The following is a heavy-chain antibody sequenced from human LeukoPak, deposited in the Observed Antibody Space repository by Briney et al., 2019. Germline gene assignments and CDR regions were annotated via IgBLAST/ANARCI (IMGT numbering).Heavy chain of an antibody. V-gene: IGHV3-21*01. Sequence: PGGSLRLSCAASGFTFSSYSMNWVRQAPGKGLEWVSSISSSSSYIYYADSVKGRFTISRDNAKNSLYLQMNSLRAEDTAVYYCARDRMITIFGVVTLDVFDIWGQGTMVTVSS. J-gene: IGHJ3*02. CDR2: ISSSSSYI. CDR3: ARDRMITIFGVVTLDVFDI. D-gene: IGHD3-3*01. CDR1: GFTFSSYS.